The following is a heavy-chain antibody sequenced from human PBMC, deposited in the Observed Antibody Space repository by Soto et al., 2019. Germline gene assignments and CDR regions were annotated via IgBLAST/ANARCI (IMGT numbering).Heavy chain of an antibody. CDR1: GGSISSYY. CDR3: ASRHSSPYFDY. V-gene: IGHV4-59*08. D-gene: IGHD6-13*01. CDR2: IYYSGST. Sequence: SETLSLTCSVSGGSISSYYWSWIRQPPGKGLEWIGYIYYSGSTYYNPSLKSRVTISVDTSKNQFSLKLNSVTAADTAVYYCASRHSSPYFDYWGQGTLVTVSS. J-gene: IGHJ4*02.